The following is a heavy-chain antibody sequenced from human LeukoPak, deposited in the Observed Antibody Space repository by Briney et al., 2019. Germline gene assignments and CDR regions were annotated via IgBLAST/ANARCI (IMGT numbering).Heavy chain of an antibody. D-gene: IGHD5-18*01. CDR3: ARGVPRLRGPQPNWFDP. J-gene: IGHJ5*02. Sequence: ASVKVSCKASGYTFTSYDINWVRQAPGQGLEWMGWMNPNSGNIGYAQKFQGRVTMTRNTSISTAYMELSSLRSEDTAVYYCARGVPRLRGPQPNWFDPWGQGTLVTVSS. V-gene: IGHV1-8*01. CDR2: MNPNSGNI. CDR1: GYTFTSYD.